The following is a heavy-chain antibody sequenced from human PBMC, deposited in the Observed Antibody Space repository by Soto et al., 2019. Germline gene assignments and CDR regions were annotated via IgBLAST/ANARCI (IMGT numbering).Heavy chain of an antibody. CDR1: GGSINYSY. Sequence: QVQLQESGPGLVKPSETLSLTCTVSGGSINYSYWTWIRQPPGKGVEWIGYISYTGSANYNASLKSRLTMSVDTSKNQFSRKLSSVTAADTALYYCARVNYGDYYYGMDVWGQGTTVTVSS. CDR3: ARVNYGDYYYGMDV. V-gene: IGHV4-59*01. D-gene: IGHD4-17*01. J-gene: IGHJ6*02. CDR2: ISYTGSA.